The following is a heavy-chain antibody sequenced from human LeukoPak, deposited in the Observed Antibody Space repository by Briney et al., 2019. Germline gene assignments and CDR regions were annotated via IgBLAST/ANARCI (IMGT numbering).Heavy chain of an antibody. CDR1: AFTFSSYG. D-gene: IGHD2-2*01. Sequence: GGSLRLSCAASAFTFSSYGMHWVRQAPGKGLEWVAFIRYDGSNKYYADSVKGRFTISRDNSKNTLYLQMNSLRAEDTAVYYCAKDKGLVVPAASRTPDYWGQGTLVTVSS. CDR3: AKDKGLVVPAASRTPDY. J-gene: IGHJ4*02. V-gene: IGHV3-30*02. CDR2: IRYDGSNK.